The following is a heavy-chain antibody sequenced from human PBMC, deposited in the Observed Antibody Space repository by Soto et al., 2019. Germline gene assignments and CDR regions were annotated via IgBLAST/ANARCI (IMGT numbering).Heavy chain of an antibody. CDR2: ISSSGTTI. CDR1: RFRFSDYY. V-gene: IGHV3-11*01. J-gene: IGHJ6*02. CDR3: ASSEGNYYYYGMDV. Sequence: PGGSLRLSCEASRFRFSDYYMSWVRQAPGKGLEWVSFISSSGTTIYYADSVKSRFTISRDNAKNSLFLQMNSLRVEDTAVYYCASSEGNYYYYGMDVWGQGTTVTVSS.